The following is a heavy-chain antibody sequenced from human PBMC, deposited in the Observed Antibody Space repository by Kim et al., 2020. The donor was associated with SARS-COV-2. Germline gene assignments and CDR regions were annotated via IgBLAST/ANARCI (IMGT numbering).Heavy chain of an antibody. CDR3: ARVRTHAYYYGMDV. J-gene: IGHJ6*02. Sequence: ASVKVSCKASGYTFTSYAMNWVRQAPGQGLEWMGWINTNTGNPTYAQGFTGRFVFSLDTSVSTAYLQISSLKAEDTAVYYCARVRTHAYYYGMDVWGQGTTVTVSS. CDR2: INTNTGNP. CDR1: GYTFTSYA. V-gene: IGHV7-4-1*02.